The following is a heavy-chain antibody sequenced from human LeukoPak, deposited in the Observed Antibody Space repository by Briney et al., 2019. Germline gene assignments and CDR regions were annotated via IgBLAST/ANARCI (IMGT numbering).Heavy chain of an antibody. D-gene: IGHD2-15*01. V-gene: IGHV3-23*01. J-gene: IGHJ5*02. CDR3: AKAHSQWSTWFDP. CDR2: ISGSGGSP. Sequence: GGSLRLSCAASGLTFSSYVMTWVRQAPGKGLKWVSIISGSGGSPYYADSVKGRFIISRDNSQNTLYLQMDSLRDDDTAIYYCAKAHSQWSTWFDPWGQGTLVTVSS. CDR1: GLTFSSYV.